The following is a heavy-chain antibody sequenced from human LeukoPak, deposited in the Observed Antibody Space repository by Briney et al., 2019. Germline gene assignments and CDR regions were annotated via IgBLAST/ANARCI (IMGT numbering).Heavy chain of an antibody. CDR2: ISSSDGGS. V-gene: IGHV3-23*01. CDR3: AKCMSESGVCLNFDH. D-gene: IGHD2-8*02. CDR1: GFAFSTYA. Sequence: GGSLRLSCAASGFAFSTYAMSWVRQAPGKGLQWVSGISSSDGGSYYTGSVEGRFAISRDNPKNTVYLQMNNLRAEDTAVYYCAKCMSESGVCLNFDHWGQGTLVAVSS. J-gene: IGHJ4*02.